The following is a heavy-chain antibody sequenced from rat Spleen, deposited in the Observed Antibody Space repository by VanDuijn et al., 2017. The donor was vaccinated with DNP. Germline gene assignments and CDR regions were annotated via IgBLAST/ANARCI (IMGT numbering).Heavy chain of an antibody. J-gene: IGHJ4*01. CDR2: IFYDGSRT. D-gene: IGHD3-8*01. V-gene: IGHV5S10*01. Sequence: EVQLVESGGGSVQPGRSLKLSCVASGFSFSDYNMAWVRQAPKKGLEWVETIFYDGSRTYYRDSWKGRFTISRDDTKNTLSLQMNSLRSEETATYYCARVGDLQYGGDGDVLDVWGQGTPVTVSS. CDR3: ARVGDLQYGGDGDVLDV. CDR1: GFSFSDYN.